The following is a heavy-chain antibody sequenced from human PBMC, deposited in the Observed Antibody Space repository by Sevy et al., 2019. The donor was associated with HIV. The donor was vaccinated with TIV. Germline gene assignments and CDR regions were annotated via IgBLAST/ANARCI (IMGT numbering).Heavy chain of an antibody. CDR3: ASHDWGRQDY. Sequence: SETLSLTCVVSGYSISSSYWWDWFRRPPGKGLEWIGAIHYSGNTQYTPSLKSRVTVSEDTSKNQFYLRLTSMTAADTAVYYCASHDWGRQDYWGQGTLVTVSS. D-gene: IGHD7-27*01. V-gene: IGHV4-38-2*01. J-gene: IGHJ4*02. CDR2: IHYSGNT. CDR1: GYSISSSYW.